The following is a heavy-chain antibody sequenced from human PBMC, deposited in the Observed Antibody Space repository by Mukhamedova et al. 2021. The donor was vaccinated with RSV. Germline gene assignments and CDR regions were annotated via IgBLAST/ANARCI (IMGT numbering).Heavy chain of an antibody. V-gene: IGHV1-2*02. CDR3: ARSVPGEGFDF. J-gene: IGHJ4*02. D-gene: IGHD7-27*01. Sequence: APGQGLEWMGWINPKTGNTNYALKFEGGVTMTRDTSLSTAYMELTSLKFDDTAVFYCARSVPGEGFDFWGQGTLVSGSS. CDR2: INPKTGNT.